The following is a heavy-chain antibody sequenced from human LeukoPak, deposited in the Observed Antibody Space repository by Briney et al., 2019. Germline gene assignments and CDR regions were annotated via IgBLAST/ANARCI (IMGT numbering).Heavy chain of an antibody. CDR1: GFTFSDYY. CDR3: ASLIPFYLDSSDYPGGY. J-gene: IGHJ4*02. Sequence: PGGSLRLSCAASGFTFSDYYMSWVRQAPGKGLEWVSLIDKDGTTNYADSVRGRFTISRDHSKNTLYLQLNSLRVEDTAVYYCASLIPFYLDSSDYPGGYWGQGTLVTVSS. D-gene: IGHD3-22*01. CDR2: IDKDGTT. V-gene: IGHV3-53*01.